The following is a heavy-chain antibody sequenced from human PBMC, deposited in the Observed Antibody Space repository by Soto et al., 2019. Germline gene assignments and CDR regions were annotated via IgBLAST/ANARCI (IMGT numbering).Heavy chain of an antibody. Sequence: SSETLSLTCAVYGGSFSGYYWSWIRQPPGKGLEWIGEINHSGSTNYNPSLKSRVTISVDTSKNQFSLKLSSVTAADTAVYYCETRDYIAEADNGIDPWGQGTLVTVSS. CDR3: ETRDYIAEADNGIDP. V-gene: IGHV4-34*01. J-gene: IGHJ5*02. CDR2: INHSGST. D-gene: IGHD6-13*01. CDR1: GGSFSGYY.